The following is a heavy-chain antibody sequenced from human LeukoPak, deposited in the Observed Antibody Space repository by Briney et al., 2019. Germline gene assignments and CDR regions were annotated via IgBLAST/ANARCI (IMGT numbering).Heavy chain of an antibody. Sequence: SETLSLTRIVSGGSISSSGYYWGWIRQPPGKGLEWIGSMYHSGNTYYNPSLKSRVIISVDTSKNQYSLKLSPVTAADTAVYYCARHAMVAAPIDYWGQGTLVTVSS. CDR2: MYHSGNT. D-gene: IGHD2-15*01. CDR1: GGSISSSGYY. V-gene: IGHV4-39*01. CDR3: ARHAMVAAPIDY. J-gene: IGHJ4*02.